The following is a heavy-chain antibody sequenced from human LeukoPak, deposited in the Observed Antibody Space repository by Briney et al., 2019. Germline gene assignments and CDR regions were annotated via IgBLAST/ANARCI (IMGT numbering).Heavy chain of an antibody. CDR1: GGSFSDYY. D-gene: IGHD4-17*01. J-gene: IGHJ4*02. CDR2: ISSSGSTI. CDR3: AILTVTTAY. Sequence: LSLTCAVYGGSFSDYYMSWIRQAPGKGLEGVSYISSSGSTIYYADSVKGRFTISRDNAKNSLYLQMNSLRAEDTAVYYCAILTVTTAYWGQGTLVTVSS. V-gene: IGHV3-11*01.